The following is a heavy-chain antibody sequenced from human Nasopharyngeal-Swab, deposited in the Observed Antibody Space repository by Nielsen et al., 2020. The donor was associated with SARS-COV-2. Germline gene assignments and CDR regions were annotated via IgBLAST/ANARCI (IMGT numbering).Heavy chain of an antibody. J-gene: IGHJ4*02. CDR2: ITPSGGAT. V-gene: IGHV1-46*01. CDR3: ARAEMRTTVTTYWNY. CDR1: GFTFSHYF. Sequence: ASLKVSCKASGFTFSHYFMHWVRQAPGQGLEWMGVITPSGGATNYARKFRGRVPMTRDTSTSTVYMELSSLRSEDTAVYYCARAEMRTTVTTYWNYWGQGTLVTVSS. D-gene: IGHD4-17*01.